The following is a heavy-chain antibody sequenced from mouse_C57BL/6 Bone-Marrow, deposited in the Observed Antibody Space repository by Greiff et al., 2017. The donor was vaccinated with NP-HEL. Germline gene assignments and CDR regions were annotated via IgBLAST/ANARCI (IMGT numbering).Heavy chain of an antibody. V-gene: IGHV1-54*01. CDR3: ARSVLITTVVADYAMDY. CDR1: GYAFTNYL. Sequence: QVQLQQSGAELVRPGTSVKVSCKASGYAFTNYLIEWVKQRPGQGLEWIGVINPGSGGTNYNEKFKGKATLTADNSSSTAYMQLSSLTSEDSAVYFCARSVLITTVVADYAMDYWGQGTSVTVSS. CDR2: INPGSGGT. J-gene: IGHJ4*01. D-gene: IGHD1-1*01.